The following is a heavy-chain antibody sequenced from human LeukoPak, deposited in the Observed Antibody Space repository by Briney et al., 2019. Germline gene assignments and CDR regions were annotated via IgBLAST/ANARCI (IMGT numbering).Heavy chain of an antibody. V-gene: IGHV3-11*04. D-gene: IGHD3-10*01. CDR2: ISSSGSTI. CDR3: ARSLWFGDSNLDY. Sequence: PGGSLRLSCAASGFTFSDYYMSWIRQAPGKGLEWVSYISSSGSTIYYADSLKGRFTISRDNAKNSLYLQMSSLRAEDTAMYYCARSLWFGDSNLDYWGQGTLVTVSS. J-gene: IGHJ4*02. CDR1: GFTFSDYY.